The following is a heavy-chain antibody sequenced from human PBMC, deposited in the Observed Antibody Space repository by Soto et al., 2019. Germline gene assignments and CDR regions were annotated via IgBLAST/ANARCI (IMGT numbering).Heavy chain of an antibody. CDR3: ARAMEDYYDSSSYYHPNDY. V-gene: IGHV1-18*01. D-gene: IGHD3-22*01. CDR2: ISAYNGNT. J-gene: IGHJ4*02. Sequence: ASVKVSCKASGYTFTSYGISWVRQAPGQGLEWMGWISAYNGNTNYAQKLQGRVTMTTDTSTSTAYMELRSLRSDDTAVYYCARAMEDYYDSSSYYHPNDYWGQGTLVTVSS. CDR1: GYTFTSYG.